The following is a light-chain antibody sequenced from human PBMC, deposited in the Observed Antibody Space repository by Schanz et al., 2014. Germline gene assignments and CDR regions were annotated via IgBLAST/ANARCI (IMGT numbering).Light chain of an antibody. CDR3: QQYTNYSPT. J-gene: IGKJ1*01. V-gene: IGKV1-5*01. CDR1: QSLGSW. Sequence: DIQMTQSPSNLSASVGDRVTITCRASQSLGSWLAWYQQKPGKAPKLLIYDASRLESGVPARFSGSGSGTDFTLTISSLQPDDIATYYCQQYTNYSPTFGQGTKVEI. CDR2: DAS.